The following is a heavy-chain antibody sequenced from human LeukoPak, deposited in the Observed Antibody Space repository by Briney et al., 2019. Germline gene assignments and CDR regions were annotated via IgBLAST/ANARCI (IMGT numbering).Heavy chain of an antibody. CDR1: GYTFTGYY. D-gene: IGHD3-22*01. Sequence: SVKVSCKASGYTFTGYYMHWVRQAPGQGLEWMGRINPNSGGTKYAQKFQGRVTLTRNTSISTAYMELSRLRSDDTSVYYCARAYYYYDSRFDYWGQGTLVTVSS. V-gene: IGHV1-2*06. J-gene: IGHJ4*02. CDR2: INPNSGGT. CDR3: ARAYYYYDSRFDY.